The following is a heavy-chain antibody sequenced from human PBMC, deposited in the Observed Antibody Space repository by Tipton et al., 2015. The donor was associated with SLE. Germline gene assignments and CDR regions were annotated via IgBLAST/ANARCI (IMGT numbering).Heavy chain of an antibody. D-gene: IGHD6-6*01. J-gene: IGHJ4*02. CDR2: ISAYNGNT. CDR1: GYTFTSYG. V-gene: IGHV1-18*01. CDR3: AREEYSSSSNY. Sequence: QLVQSGAEVKKPGASVKVSCKASGYTFTSYGISWVRQAPGQGLEWMGWISAYNGNTNYAQKLQGRVTMTRDTSISTAYMELSRLRSDDTAVYYCAREEYSSSSNYWGQGTLVTVSS.